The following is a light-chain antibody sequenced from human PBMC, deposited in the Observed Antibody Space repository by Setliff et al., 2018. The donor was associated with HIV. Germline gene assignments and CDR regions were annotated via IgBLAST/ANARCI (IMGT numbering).Light chain of an antibody. CDR3: CTYAGTSSLR. CDR1: SNDVGRYKY. CDR2: EVT. J-gene: IGLJ2*01. Sequence: QSALTQPRSVSGSPGQSVTISCTGSSNDVGRYKYVSWYQQRQGKAAKTMIYEVTKRPSGVPDRFSGSRSGNTASLTISGLQAEDEADYSCCTYAGTSSLRFGGGTKVTVL. V-gene: IGLV2-11*01.